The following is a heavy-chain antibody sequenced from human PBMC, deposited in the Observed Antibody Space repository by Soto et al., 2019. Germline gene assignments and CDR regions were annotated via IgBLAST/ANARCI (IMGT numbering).Heavy chain of an antibody. D-gene: IGHD3-16*02. Sequence: QVQLQESGPGLVKPSQTLSLTCTVSGGSISSGGYYWSWIRQHPGKGLEWIWYIYYSGSTYYNPSLKSRVTISVDTSKNQFSLKLSSVTAADTAVYYCAREQITFGGVIVIPGSNWFDPWGQGTLVTVSS. CDR2: IYYSGST. CDR1: GGSISSGGYY. V-gene: IGHV4-31*03. J-gene: IGHJ5*02. CDR3: AREQITFGGVIVIPGSNWFDP.